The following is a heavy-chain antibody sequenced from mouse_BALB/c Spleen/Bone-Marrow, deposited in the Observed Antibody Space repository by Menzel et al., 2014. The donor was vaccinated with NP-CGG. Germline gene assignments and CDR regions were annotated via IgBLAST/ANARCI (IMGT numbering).Heavy chain of an antibody. V-gene: IGHV2-9*02. Sequence: VKVVESGPDLVAPSQSLSITCTVSGFSLTSFGIHWVRRPPGKGLEWLGVIWAGGSTNYNSALMSRLSISKDNSKSQVFLKMNSLQTDDTAMYYCARSYYGYDRGYYFDYWGQGTTLTVSS. J-gene: IGHJ2*01. CDR1: GFSLTSFG. CDR2: IWAGGST. D-gene: IGHD2-2*01. CDR3: ARSYYGYDRGYYFDY.